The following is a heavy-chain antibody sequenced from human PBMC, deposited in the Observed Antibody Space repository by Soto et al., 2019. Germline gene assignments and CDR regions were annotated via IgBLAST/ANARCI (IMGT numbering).Heavy chain of an antibody. Sequence: PSETLSLTCAVSGGSISSGGYSWSWIRQPPGKGPEWIGYIYHSGSTYYNPSLKSRVTISVDRSKNQFSLKLSSVTAADTAVYYCARGYCSGGSCYYFDYWGQGTLVTVSS. V-gene: IGHV4-30-2*01. CDR2: IYHSGST. J-gene: IGHJ4*02. CDR1: GGSISSGGYS. D-gene: IGHD2-15*01. CDR3: ARGYCSGGSCYYFDY.